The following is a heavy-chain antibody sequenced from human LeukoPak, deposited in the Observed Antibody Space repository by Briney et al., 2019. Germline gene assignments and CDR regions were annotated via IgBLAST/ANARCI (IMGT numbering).Heavy chain of an antibody. J-gene: IGHJ4*02. CDR2: INHSGST. CDR1: GGSFSGYY. Sequence: SETLSLTCAVYGGSFSGYYWSWTRQPPGKGLEWIGEINHSGSTNYNPSLKSRVTISVDTSKNQFSLKLSSVTAADTAVYYCARVPVVVIRYYFDYWGQGTLVTVSS. CDR3: ARVPVVVIRYYFDY. D-gene: IGHD3-22*01. V-gene: IGHV4-34*01.